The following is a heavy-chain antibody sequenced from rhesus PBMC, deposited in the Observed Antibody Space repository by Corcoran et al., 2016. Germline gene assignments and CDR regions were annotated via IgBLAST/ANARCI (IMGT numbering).Heavy chain of an antibody. Sequence: QVQLQESGPGVVKPSETLSLTCAVSGGSISDSYRWRCLRPPPGTGLEWIGYIYGRSTSTNNNPSLKSRVTISKDTSKNQFSLKLSSVTAADTAVYYCAREGAYSGSFSFDCWGQGVLVTVSS. V-gene: IGHV4S10*01. D-gene: IGHD3-16*01. CDR2: IYGRSTST. J-gene: IGHJ4*01. CDR1: GGSISDSYR. CDR3: AREGAYSGSFSFDC.